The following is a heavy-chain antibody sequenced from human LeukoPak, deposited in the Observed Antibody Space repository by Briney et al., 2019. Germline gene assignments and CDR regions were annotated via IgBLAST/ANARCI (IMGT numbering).Heavy chain of an antibody. J-gene: IGHJ3*02. V-gene: IGHV3-43*02. D-gene: IGHD1-1*01. CDR3: AKGTTMYAFDI. CDR2: VSGDGGST. Sequence: GGSLRLSCAASGLTFDHYVMHWVRQAPGKGLEWVSLVSGDGGSTYYADSVKGRLTISRDNSKNSLYLQMNSLTTEDTALYFCAKGTTMYAFDIWGQGTMVTVSS. CDR1: GLTFDHYV.